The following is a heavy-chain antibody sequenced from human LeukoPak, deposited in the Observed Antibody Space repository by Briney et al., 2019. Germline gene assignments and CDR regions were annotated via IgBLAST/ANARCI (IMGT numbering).Heavy chain of an antibody. J-gene: IGHJ5*02. CDR1: GYSFTDYY. D-gene: IGHD2-21*01. CDR2: INPNSGGT. CDR3: ARADRLHGGPYLIGP. Sequence: ASVKVSCKTSGYSFTDYYMHWVRQAPGQGLEWMGWINPNSGGTSSAQKFQGRVTMTRDTSISTVYMEVSWLTSDYTAIYYCARADRLHGGPYLIGPWGQGTLVTVSS. V-gene: IGHV1-2*02.